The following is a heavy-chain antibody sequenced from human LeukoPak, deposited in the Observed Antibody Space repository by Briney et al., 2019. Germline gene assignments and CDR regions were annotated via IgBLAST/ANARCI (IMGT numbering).Heavy chain of an antibody. D-gene: IGHD3-16*01. CDR3: ARHYGP. V-gene: IGHV4-59*01. J-gene: IGHJ4*02. CDR1: GGSISSYY. CDR2: IYHSGST. Sequence: PSETLSLTCTVSGGSISSYYWSWIRQPPGKGLEWIGYIYHSGSTNYNPSLRSRVTISRGMSKNQFSLKLNSVTAADTAVYYCARHYGPWGQGTLVTVSS.